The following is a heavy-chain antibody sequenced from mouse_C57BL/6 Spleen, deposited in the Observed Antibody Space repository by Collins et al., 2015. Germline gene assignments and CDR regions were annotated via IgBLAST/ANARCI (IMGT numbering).Heavy chain of an antibody. D-gene: IGHD2-10*01. V-gene: IGHV14-4*01. J-gene: IGHJ4*01. CDR3: TSYYLYAMGY. CDR1: GFNIKDDY. Sequence: EVQLQQSGAELVRPGASVKLSCTASGFNIKDDYMHWVKQRPEQGLEWIGWIDPENGDTEYASKFQGKATITADTSSNTAYLQLSSLTSEDTAVYYCTSYYLYAMGYWGQGTSVTVSS. CDR2: IDPENGDT.